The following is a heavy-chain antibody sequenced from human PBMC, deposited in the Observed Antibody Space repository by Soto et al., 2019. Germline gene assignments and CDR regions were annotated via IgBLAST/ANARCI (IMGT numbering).Heavy chain of an antibody. Sequence: PGESLKISCKGSGYSFTNYWLVWVRQMPGKGLEWVGIIYPGDSDTRYSPSFQGQVTISADKPISTAYLQWSSLKASDAAIYYCARLGYCSSTSCYGSLDYWGRGTLVTVSS. CDR3: ARLGYCSSTSCYGSLDY. CDR2: IYPGDSDT. CDR1: GYSFTNYW. V-gene: IGHV5-51*01. J-gene: IGHJ4*02. D-gene: IGHD2-2*01.